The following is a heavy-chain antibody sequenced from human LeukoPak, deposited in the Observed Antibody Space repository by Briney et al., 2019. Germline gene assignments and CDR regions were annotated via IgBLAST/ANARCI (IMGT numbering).Heavy chain of an antibody. CDR3: ERHGGEYYNILTGYFNPKEFDY. D-gene: IGHD3-9*01. V-gene: IGHV4-39*01. CDR1: GGSISSSSYY. Sequence: SETLSLTCTVSGGSISSSSYYWVWIRPPPGKGLEWIGSIYYSGSTYYNPSLKSRVTISVDTATNQFSLNLSSVTVADTAVDYCERHGGEYYNILTGYFNPKEFDYWGQGTLVTASS. J-gene: IGHJ4*02. CDR2: IYYSGST.